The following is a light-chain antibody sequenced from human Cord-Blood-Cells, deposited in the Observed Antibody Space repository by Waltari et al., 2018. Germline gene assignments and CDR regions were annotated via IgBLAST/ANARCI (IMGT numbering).Light chain of an antibody. Sequence: EIVMTQSPATLSVSPGERATLSCRASQSVSSNLAWYQQKPGQAHRLLIYGASTRATGIPARFSGSGSETEFTLTISSLQSEDFAVYYCQQYNNWPYTFGQGTNLEIK. J-gene: IGKJ2*01. CDR2: GAS. V-gene: IGKV3-15*01. CDR1: QSVSSN. CDR3: QQYNNWPYT.